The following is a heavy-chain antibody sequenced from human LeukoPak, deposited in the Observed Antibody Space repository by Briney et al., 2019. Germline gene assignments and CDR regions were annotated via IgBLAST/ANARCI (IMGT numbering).Heavy chain of an antibody. CDR3: ARDGGLQSHFDY. V-gene: IGHV4-59*01. CDR2: SYYNGNS. J-gene: IGHJ4*02. D-gene: IGHD5-24*01. Sequence: PSETLSLRCSVFTDSFNDYYWNWVRQPPGKGLEWIGYSYYNGNSNYNPSLKSRVTISVDTSKNELSLKPTSVTAADTAIYFCARDGGLQSHFDYWGQGTLVTVSS. CDR1: TDSFNDYY.